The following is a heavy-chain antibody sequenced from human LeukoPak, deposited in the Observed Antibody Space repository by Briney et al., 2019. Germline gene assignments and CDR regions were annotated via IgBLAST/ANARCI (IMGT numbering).Heavy chain of an antibody. CDR2: ISYDGSNK. D-gene: IGHD3-22*01. CDR3: ANSYYYDSSGQNPGGFHP. J-gene: IGHJ5*02. Sequence: TGGSLRLSCAASGXTFSSYGMHWVRQAPGKGLEWVAVISYDGSNKYYADSVKGRFTISRDNSKNTLYLQMNSLRAEDTALYYCANSYYYDSSGQNPGGFHPWGQGTLVTVSS. CDR1: GXTFSSYG. V-gene: IGHV3-30*18.